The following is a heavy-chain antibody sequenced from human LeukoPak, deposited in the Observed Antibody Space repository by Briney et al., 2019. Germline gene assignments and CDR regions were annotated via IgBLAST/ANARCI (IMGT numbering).Heavy chain of an antibody. CDR2: IYHSGST. D-gene: IGHD3-9*01. CDR1: GGSISSSNYY. CDR3: ARERGSLTGYLSIGY. J-gene: IGHJ4*02. V-gene: IGHV4-39*07. Sequence: SSETLSLTCTVSGGSISSSNYYWGWIRQPPGKGLEWIGSIYHSGSTYYNPSLKSRVTISVDTSKNQFSLKLSSVTAADTAVYYCARERGSLTGYLSIGYWGQGTLVTVSS.